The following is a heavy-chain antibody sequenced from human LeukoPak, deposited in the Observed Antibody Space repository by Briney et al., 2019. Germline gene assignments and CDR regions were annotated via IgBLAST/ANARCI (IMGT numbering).Heavy chain of an antibody. Sequence: SETLSLTCSVSGQSITSFRWSWIRQSAAKGLEWMGRIDEGGSPTYNPSLSGRVSVSADTSNNQVSLKLKFVTAADTAVYFCARGYQSTTYGHFDSWGRGIQVTVSS. CDR2: IDEGGSP. J-gene: IGHJ5*01. CDR3: ARGYQSTTYGHFDS. V-gene: IGHV4-4*07. CDR1: GQSITSFR. D-gene: IGHD2/OR15-2a*01.